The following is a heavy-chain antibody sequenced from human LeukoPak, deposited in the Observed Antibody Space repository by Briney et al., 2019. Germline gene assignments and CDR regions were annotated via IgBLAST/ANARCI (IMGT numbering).Heavy chain of an antibody. Sequence: SETLPLTCTVSGGPFTTYYWSWLRQPPGKGLEWIGYMSYRGSTNYNPSLKSRVTISIDTAKNQFSLKLNSVTAADTAVYYCARGLGPYCVSTSCQDYWGRGTLVTVSS. CDR1: GGPFTTYY. V-gene: IGHV4-59*01. D-gene: IGHD2-2*01. CDR2: MSYRGST. CDR3: ARGLGPYCVSTSCQDY. J-gene: IGHJ4*02.